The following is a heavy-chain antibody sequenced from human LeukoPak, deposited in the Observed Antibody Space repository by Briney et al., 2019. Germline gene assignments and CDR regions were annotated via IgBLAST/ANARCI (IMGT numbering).Heavy chain of an antibody. D-gene: IGHD6-6*01. V-gene: IGHV3-7*01. CDR2: IKQDGSEK. Sequence: GGSLRLSCAASGFPFSSYSISWVRQAPGKGLEWVANIKQDGSEKYYVDSVKGRFTISRDNAKNSLYLQMNSLRAEDTAVYYCARVRAARDFYYYYYGMDVWGQGTTVTVSS. CDR1: GFPFSSYS. CDR3: ARVRAARDFYYYYYGMDV. J-gene: IGHJ6*02.